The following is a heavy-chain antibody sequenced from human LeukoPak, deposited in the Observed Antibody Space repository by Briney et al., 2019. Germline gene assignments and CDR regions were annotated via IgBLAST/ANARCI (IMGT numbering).Heavy chain of an antibody. J-gene: IGHJ4*02. Sequence: GGSLRLSCAASGFTVSSNYMNWVRQAPGKGLEWVSIIYRGGSTYYADSVKGRFTISRDNSKNTLYLQMNSLRAEDTAVYYCVRAPVASWNQLDYWGQGTLVTVSS. V-gene: IGHV3-53*01. CDR1: GFTVSSNY. D-gene: IGHD1-1*01. CDR3: VRAPVASWNQLDY. CDR2: IYRGGST.